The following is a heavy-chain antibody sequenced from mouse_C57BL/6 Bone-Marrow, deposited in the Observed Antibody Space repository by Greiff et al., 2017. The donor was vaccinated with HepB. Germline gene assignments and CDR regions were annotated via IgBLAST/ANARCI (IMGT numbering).Heavy chain of an antibody. J-gene: IGHJ3*01. CDR1: GYTFTSYG. CDR3: AREMYYDDGGFAD. Sequence: VMLVESGAELARPGASVKLSCKASGYTFTSYGISWVKQSTGQGLEWIGEIYPRSGNTYYNEKFKGKATLTADKSSSTADMELRSLTSKDSAVYFCAREMYYDDGGFADWGQGTLVTVSA. D-gene: IGHD2-4*01. CDR2: IYPRSGNT. V-gene: IGHV1-81*01.